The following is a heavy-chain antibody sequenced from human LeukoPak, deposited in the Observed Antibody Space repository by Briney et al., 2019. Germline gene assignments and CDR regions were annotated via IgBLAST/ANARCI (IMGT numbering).Heavy chain of an antibody. D-gene: IGHD6-19*01. CDR1: GFIFNNYA. CDR3: AKDNRRHYTSGPNPDSLH. V-gene: IGHV3-9*01. CDR2: ISWNSGSI. Sequence: GGSLRLSCAGSGFIFNNYAMHWVRQPPGKGLEWVSGISWNSGSIDYADSVKGRFTISRDNAKDSLYLQMNSLRVEDTAFYYCAKDNRRHYTSGPNPDSLHWGQGALVTVSS. J-gene: IGHJ4*02.